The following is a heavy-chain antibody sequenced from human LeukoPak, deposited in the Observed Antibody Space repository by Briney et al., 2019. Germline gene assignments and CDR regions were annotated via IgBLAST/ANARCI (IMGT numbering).Heavy chain of an antibody. D-gene: IGHD2-2*01. J-gene: IGHJ4*02. CDR3: ARGLGYCSSTSCVLFDY. V-gene: IGHV4-34*01. CDR2: INHSGST. Sequence: SETLSLTCAVYGGSFSGYYWSWIRQPPGKGLEWIGEINHSGSTNYNPSLKSRVTISVDTSKNQFSLKLSSVTAADTAVYYRARGLGYCSSTSCVLFDYWGQGTLVTVSS. CDR1: GGSFSGYY.